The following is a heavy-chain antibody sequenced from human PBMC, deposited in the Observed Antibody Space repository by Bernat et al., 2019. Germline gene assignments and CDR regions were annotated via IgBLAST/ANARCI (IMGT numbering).Heavy chain of an antibody. CDR1: GFTFDDYA. V-gene: IGHV3-30*18. Sequence: VQLVESGGGLVQPGRSLRLSCAASGFTFDDYAMHWVRQAPGKGLQWVAVISNDGRNKYSAESVTDRRTISRDNSQNTLDLQLNSLRVGDTAVYYCAKERDSSDGCDGGFDYWGQGTLVTVSS. CDR2: ISNDGRNK. J-gene: IGHJ4*02. D-gene: IGHD6-25*01. CDR3: AKERDSSDGCDGGFDY.